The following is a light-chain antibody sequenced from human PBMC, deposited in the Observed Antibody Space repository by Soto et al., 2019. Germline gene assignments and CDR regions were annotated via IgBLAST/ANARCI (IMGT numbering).Light chain of an antibody. CDR1: QSVSSSY. J-gene: IGKJ1*01. V-gene: IGKV3-20*01. CDR3: QQYGSSRT. CDR2: GVS. Sequence: EIVLTQSPGTLSLSPGERATLSCRASQSVSSSYLAWYQQKPGQAPRLLIYGVSSRATGIPDRFSGSGSWTDFTLTITRLEPEDVAVYYCQQYGSSRTFGQGTKVEIK.